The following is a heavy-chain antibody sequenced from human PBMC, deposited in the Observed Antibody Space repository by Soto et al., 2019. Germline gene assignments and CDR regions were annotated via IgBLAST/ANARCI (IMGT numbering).Heavy chain of an antibody. CDR1: GHTFSAYY. V-gene: IGHV1-2*02. Sequence: ASVKVSCKPSGHTFSAYYIHWVRQAPGQGLEWMGWINPNSGDTKYAQKFQGRVTITADKSTSTAYMELSSLRSEDTAVYYCARTVTLLYYGMDVWGQGTTVTVSS. CDR3: ARTVTLLYYGMDV. D-gene: IGHD4-17*01. CDR2: INPNSGDT. J-gene: IGHJ6*02.